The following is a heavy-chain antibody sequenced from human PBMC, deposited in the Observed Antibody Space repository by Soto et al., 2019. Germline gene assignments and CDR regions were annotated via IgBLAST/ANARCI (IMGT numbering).Heavy chain of an antibody. D-gene: IGHD1-7*01. CDR2: ISYDGSNK. CDR3: AKGKLPGYYYYYMDV. J-gene: IGHJ6*03. V-gene: IGHV3-30*18. CDR1: GFTFSSYG. Sequence: QVQLVESGGGVVQPGRSLRLSCAASGFTFSSYGMHWVRQAPGKGLEWVAVISYDGSNKYYAESVKGRFTISRDNSKNPLYLQMNSLRAEDTAVYYCAKGKLPGYYYYYMDVWGKGTTVTVSS.